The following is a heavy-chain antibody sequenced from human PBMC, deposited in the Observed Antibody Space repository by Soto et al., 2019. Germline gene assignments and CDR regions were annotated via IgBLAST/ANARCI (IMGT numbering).Heavy chain of an antibody. CDR1: GGSISSSSYY. J-gene: IGHJ6*03. D-gene: IGHD6-19*01. V-gene: IGHV4-39*01. Sequence: QLQLQESGPGLVKPSETLSLTCTVSGGSISSSSYYWGWIRQPPGKGLEWIGSIYYSGSTYYNPPLKSRVTISVDTSKNQFSLKLSSVTAADTAVYYCARDCIAVAGTYYYYYMDVWGKGTTVTVSS. CDR2: IYYSGST. CDR3: ARDCIAVAGTYYYYYMDV.